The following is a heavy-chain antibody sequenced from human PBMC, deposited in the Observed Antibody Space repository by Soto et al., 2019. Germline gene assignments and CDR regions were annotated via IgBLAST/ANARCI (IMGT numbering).Heavy chain of an antibody. CDR3: ARDIRGYSRAFDF. V-gene: IGHV4-61*01. CDR2: VYSSGTT. J-gene: IGHJ4*02. CDR1: GDSVSSDNYY. D-gene: IGHD5-12*01. Sequence: SETLSLTCTVSGDSVSSDNYYWTWIRQPPGKGLEWIGYVYSSGTTNYNPSLKSRVTISLDTSRNQFSLKLTSVTAADTALYYCARDIRGYSRAFDFWGQGTLVTVSS.